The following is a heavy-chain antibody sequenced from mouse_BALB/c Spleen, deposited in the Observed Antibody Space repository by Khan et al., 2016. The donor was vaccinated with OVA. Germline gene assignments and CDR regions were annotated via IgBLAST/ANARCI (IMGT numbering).Heavy chain of an antibody. V-gene: IGHV1-4*01. D-gene: IGHD3-3*01. CDR2: INPSSGYT. CDR1: GYTFTSYS. Sequence: QVQLQQSGAELARPGASVKMSCKASGYTFTSYSIHWIKQRPGQGLEWIGCINPSSGYTNYNQKFKDKATLTADKSSSTAYMQLSSLTSDDSAEYYGARVGACDRADDWFAYWGQGTLVTVSA. J-gene: IGHJ3*01. CDR3: ARVGACDRADDWFAY.